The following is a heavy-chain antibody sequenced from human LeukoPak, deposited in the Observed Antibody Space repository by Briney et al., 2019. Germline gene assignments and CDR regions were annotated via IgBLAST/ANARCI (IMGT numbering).Heavy chain of an antibody. CDR3: ARDRGYSYGCDAFDI. V-gene: IGHV4-31*03. CDR1: GGSISSGGYY. J-gene: IGHJ3*02. D-gene: IGHD5-18*01. Sequence: SETLSLTCTVSGGSISSGGYYWSWIRQHPGKGLEYIGYIYYGGSIYYNPFLKSRVTISLDPSKNQFSLKLSSVTAADTAVYYCARDRGYSYGCDAFDIWGQGTMVTVSS. CDR2: IYYGGSI.